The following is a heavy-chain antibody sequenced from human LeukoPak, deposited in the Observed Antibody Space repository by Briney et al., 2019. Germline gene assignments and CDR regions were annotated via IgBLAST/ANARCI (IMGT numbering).Heavy chain of an antibody. CDR3: ARLEYDRGGLDYLYYYGMDV. CDR1: GFTFSRYA. J-gene: IGHJ6*02. CDR2: LSYDGSNK. Sequence: PGRSLRLSCEASGFTFSRYAMNWVRQAPGKGLEWVALLSYDGSNKYYADSVKGRFTISRDNSKNTLYLQMNSLRAEDTAVYYCARLEYDRGGLDYLYYYGMDVWGQGTTVTVSS. V-gene: IGHV3-30*04. D-gene: IGHD3-22*01.